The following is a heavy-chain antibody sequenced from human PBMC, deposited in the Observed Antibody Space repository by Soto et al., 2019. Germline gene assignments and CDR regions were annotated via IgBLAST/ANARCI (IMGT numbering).Heavy chain of an antibody. Sequence: QVQLVESGGGVVQPGRSLRLSCAASGFTFSSYGMHWVRQAPGKGLEWVAVISYDGSNKYYADSVKGRFTISRDNPKNTLYLQMNSLRAEDTAVYYCAKDRRLASTFDCWGQGTLVTVSS. D-gene: IGHD6-19*01. CDR1: GFTFSSYG. CDR3: AKDRRLASTFDC. V-gene: IGHV3-30*18. J-gene: IGHJ4*02. CDR2: ISYDGSNK.